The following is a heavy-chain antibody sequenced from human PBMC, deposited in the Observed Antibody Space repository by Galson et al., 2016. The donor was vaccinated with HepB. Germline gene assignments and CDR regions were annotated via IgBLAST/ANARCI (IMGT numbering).Heavy chain of an antibody. CDR1: GFSFSDHY. CDR3: ARMANGADSD. CDR2: IRNKRNNYIT. V-gene: IGHV3-72*01. Sequence: SLRLSCAGSGFSFSDHYMDWVRQAPGKGLEWVGRIRNKRNNYITEYAASVIGRFTISRDDSRNSVDLQMKTLKTEDTAVYYCARMANGADSDWGQGTLVTVSS. J-gene: IGHJ4*02. D-gene: IGHD2-8*01.